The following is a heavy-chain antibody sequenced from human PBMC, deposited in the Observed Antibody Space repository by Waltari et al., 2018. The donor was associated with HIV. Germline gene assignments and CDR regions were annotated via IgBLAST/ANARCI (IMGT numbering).Heavy chain of an antibody. J-gene: IGHJ2*01. Sequence: QLQLQESGPGLVKPSETLSLTCTVSGGPVRSSSYFWGWIRQPPGKGLEWVGRIYYTGRAYYNSSLKSRVTISVDTSKNQFSLKVTSVTAADTAVYYCARHALRVGAAYWNFDLWGRGTLVTVSS. CDR2: IYYTGRA. V-gene: IGHV4-39*01. D-gene: IGHD1-26*01. CDR3: ARHALRVGAAYWNFDL. CDR1: GGPVRSSSYF.